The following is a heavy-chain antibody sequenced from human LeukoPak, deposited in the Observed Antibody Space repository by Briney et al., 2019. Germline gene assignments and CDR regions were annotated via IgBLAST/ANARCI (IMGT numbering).Heavy chain of an antibody. D-gene: IGHD5-24*01. V-gene: IGHV4-59*01. CDR1: GGSISSYY. CDR3: AREIRRDGRSWFDP. J-gene: IGHJ5*02. Sequence: SETLSLTCTVSGGSISSYYWSWIRQPPGKGLEWIGYIYYSGSTNYNPSLKSRVTISVDTSKNQLSLRLSSVTAADTAVYYCAREIRRDGRSWFDPWGQGTLVTVSS. CDR2: IYYSGST.